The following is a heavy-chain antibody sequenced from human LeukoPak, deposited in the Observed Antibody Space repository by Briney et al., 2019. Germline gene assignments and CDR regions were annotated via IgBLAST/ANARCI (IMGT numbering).Heavy chain of an antibody. Sequence: GGSLRLSCAASGFTFSSYSMNWVHQAPGKGLEWVSSISSSSSYIYYADSVKGRFTISRDNAKNSLYLQMNSLRAEDTAVYYCARDRGFGDVRYYYYYGMDVWGQGTTVTVSS. CDR3: ARDRGFGDVRYYYYYGMDV. V-gene: IGHV3-21*01. CDR2: ISSSSSYI. J-gene: IGHJ6*02. CDR1: GFTFSSYS. D-gene: IGHD3-10*01.